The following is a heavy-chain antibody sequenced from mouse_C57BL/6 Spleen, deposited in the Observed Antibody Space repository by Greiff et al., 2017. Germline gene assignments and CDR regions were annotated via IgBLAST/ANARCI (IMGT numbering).Heavy chain of an antibody. CDR1: GYTFTDYN. CDR3: ARAYYDYDGWYFDV. J-gene: IGHJ1*03. CDR2: INPNNGGT. Sequence: VQLKESGPELVKPGASVKMSCKASGYTFTDYNMHWVKQSHGKSLEWIGYINPNNGGTSYNQKFKGKATLTVNKSSSTAYMELRSLTSEDSAVYYCARAYYDYDGWYFDVWGTGTTVTVSS. V-gene: IGHV1-22*01. D-gene: IGHD2-4*01.